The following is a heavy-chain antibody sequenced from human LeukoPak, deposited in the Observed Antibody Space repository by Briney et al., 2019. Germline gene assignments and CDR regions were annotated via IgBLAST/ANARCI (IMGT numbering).Heavy chain of an antibody. CDR3: VRHYDDFWSGDPYGMDV. V-gene: IGHV4-39*01. CDR1: GGSISSSSYY. CDR2: IYYSGTT. J-gene: IGHJ6*02. D-gene: IGHD3-3*01. Sequence: SETLSLTCTVSGGSISSSSYYWGWIRQPPGKGLEWIGSIYYSGTTYYNPSLRSRVSISADTSRSHFSLILSSVTAADTAVYYCVRHYDDFWSGDPYGMDVWGQGTTVTVSS.